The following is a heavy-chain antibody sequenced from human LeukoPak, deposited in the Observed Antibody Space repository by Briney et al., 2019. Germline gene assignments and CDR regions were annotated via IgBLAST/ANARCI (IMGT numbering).Heavy chain of an antibody. V-gene: IGHV4-30-4*01. CDR3: ARRGTYDIDAFDI. D-gene: IGHD3-9*01. CDR2: IYYSGTT. CDR1: GGSISSGRYY. Sequence: SETLSLTCTVSGGSISSGRYYWRWVRQPPGRGLEWLGYIYYSGTTYHNPSLKSRLTISENTSKNQFSLKLSSVTAADTAVYYCARRGTYDIDAFDIWRQGTMVTVSS. J-gene: IGHJ3*02.